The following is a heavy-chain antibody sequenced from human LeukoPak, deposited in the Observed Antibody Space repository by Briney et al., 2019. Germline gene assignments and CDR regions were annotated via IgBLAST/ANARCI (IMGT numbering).Heavy chain of an antibody. D-gene: IGHD1-14*01. CDR3: ARPRGRPPQSPAANLFHY. CDR2: IHPGDSDT. J-gene: IGHJ4*01. Sequence: PGESLKISCKGSGYTFTSYWIGWVRQMPGKGLEWMGIIHPGDSDTRYSPSFQGQVTISVDKSVSAAYLQWSSLNASDTAMYYCARPRGRPPQSPAANLFHYWGQGNPVTVSS. V-gene: IGHV5-51*01. CDR1: GYTFTSYW.